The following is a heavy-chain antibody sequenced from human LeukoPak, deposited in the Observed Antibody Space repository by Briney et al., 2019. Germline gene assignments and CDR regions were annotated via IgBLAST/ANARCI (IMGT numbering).Heavy chain of an antibody. CDR3: TIDKLELRQFDY. J-gene: IGHJ4*02. Sequence: PGGSLRLSCAASGFTFRSYAMHWVRQAPGKGLEWVAVISYDGSNKYYADSVKGRFTISRDNSKNTLYLQMNSLKIEDAAVYYCTIDKLELRQFDYWGQGTLVTVSS. V-gene: IGHV3-30*04. CDR2: ISYDGSNK. D-gene: IGHD1-7*01. CDR1: GFTFRSYA.